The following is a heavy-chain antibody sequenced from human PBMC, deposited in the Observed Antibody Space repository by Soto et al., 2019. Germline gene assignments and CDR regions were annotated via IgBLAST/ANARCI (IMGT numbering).Heavy chain of an antibody. CDR3: ARVLDYSPCDY. V-gene: IGHV5-10-1*01. Sequence: GEALKSSCTGCGYSFTSQWISWVRQMPGKGLEWMGRIDPSDSYTNYSPSFQGHVTISADKSISTAYLQWSSLKASDTAMYYCARVLDYSPCDYWGQGTLVTVSS. CDR1: GYSFTSQW. D-gene: IGHD3-10*01. J-gene: IGHJ4*02. CDR2: IDPSDSYT.